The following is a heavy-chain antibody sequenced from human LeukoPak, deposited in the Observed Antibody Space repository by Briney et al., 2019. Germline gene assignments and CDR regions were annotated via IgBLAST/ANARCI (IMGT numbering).Heavy chain of an antibody. CDR2: ISYDGSNK. V-gene: IGHV3-30-3*01. J-gene: IGHJ4*02. CDR1: GFTFSSYA. Sequence: GGSLRLSCAASGFTFSSYAMHWVRQAPGKGLEWVAVISYDGSNKYYADSVKGRFTISRDNSKNTLYLQMNSLRAEDTAVYYCARGGYDALEGDYWGQGTLVTVSS. D-gene: IGHD5-12*01. CDR3: ARGGYDALEGDY.